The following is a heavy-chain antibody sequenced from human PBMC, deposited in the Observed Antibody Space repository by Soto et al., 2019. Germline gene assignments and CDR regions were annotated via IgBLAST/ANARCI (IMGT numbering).Heavy chain of an antibody. Sequence: TLSSSCAISGVSRNGGGYTWGWIRQPPGKGLEWIGYIYHSGSTYYNPSLKSRVTISVDRSKNQFSLQLSSVTAADTAVYYCARDGYGVDVWGQGTTVTVSS. V-gene: IGHV4-30-2*01. CDR1: GVSRNGGGYT. J-gene: IGHJ6*02. CDR2: IYHSGST. CDR3: ARDGYGVDV.